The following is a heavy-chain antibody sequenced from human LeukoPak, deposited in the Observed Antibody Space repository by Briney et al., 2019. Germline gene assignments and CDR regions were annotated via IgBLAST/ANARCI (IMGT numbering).Heavy chain of an antibody. V-gene: IGHV4-34*01. CDR3: ARLALWLMEY. J-gene: IGHJ4*02. CDR2: INHSGST. CDR1: GGSFSGYY. D-gene: IGHD5-18*01. Sequence: SETLSLTCAVYGGSFSGYYLSWIRQPPGKGLEWIGEINHSGSTNYNPSLKSRVTISVDTSKNQFSLKLSSVTAADTAVYYCARLALWLMEYWGQGTLVTVSS.